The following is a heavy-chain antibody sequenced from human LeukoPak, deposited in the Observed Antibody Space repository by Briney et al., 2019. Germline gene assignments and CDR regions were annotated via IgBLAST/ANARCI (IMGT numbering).Heavy chain of an antibody. Sequence: PSETLSLTCTVSGGSISSGGYYWSWIRQPPGKGLEWIGYMFYGGTNNYNPSLKSRVTLSVDTSKNQFSLKLSSVTAADTAVYYCARTRIYDSGGKFDPWGQGTLVTVSS. J-gene: IGHJ5*02. CDR2: MFYGGTN. CDR3: ARTRIYDSGGKFDP. CDR1: GGSISSGGYY. V-gene: IGHV4-61*08. D-gene: IGHD3-22*01.